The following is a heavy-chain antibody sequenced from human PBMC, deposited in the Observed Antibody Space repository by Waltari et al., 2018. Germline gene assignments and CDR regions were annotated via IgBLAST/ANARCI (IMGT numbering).Heavy chain of an antibody. CDR3: ARASTIYGDPYYFDY. CDR1: GGSISSHY. D-gene: IGHD4-17*01. V-gene: IGHV4-59*11. CDR2: IYYSGST. J-gene: IGHJ4*02. Sequence: QVQLQESGPGLVKPSETLSLTCTVSGGSISSHYWSWIRQPPGKGLEWIGYIYYSGSTNSNPALKSRVTISVDTSKNQFALKLSSVTAADTAVYYCARASTIYGDPYYFDYWGQGTLVTVSS.